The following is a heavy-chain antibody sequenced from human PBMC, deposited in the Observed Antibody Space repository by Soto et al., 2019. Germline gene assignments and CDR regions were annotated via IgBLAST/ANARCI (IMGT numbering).Heavy chain of an antibody. Sequence: PGESLKISCKGSGYSFTSYWISWVRQMPEKGLEWMGRIDPSDSYTNYSPSFQGHVTISADKSISTAYLQWSSLKASDTAMYYCARHQSDYDSSGYYWPFDYWGQGTLVTVSS. CDR3: ARHQSDYDSSGYYWPFDY. D-gene: IGHD3-22*01. J-gene: IGHJ4*02. CDR2: IDPSDSYT. CDR1: GYSFTSYW. V-gene: IGHV5-10-1*01.